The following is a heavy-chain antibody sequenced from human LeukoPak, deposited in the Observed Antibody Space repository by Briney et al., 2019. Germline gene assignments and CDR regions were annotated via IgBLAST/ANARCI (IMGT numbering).Heavy chain of an antibody. J-gene: IGHJ4*02. CDR1: GYSFTTYD. D-gene: IGHD3-16*02. CDR3: AREFYRNYDYVWGSYRQDY. Sequence: ASVKVSCKASGYSFTTYDINWVRQATGQGLEWMGWLNPNSGNTGYAQKFQGRVTKTRNTSITTAYMELSRLRSDDTAVYYCAREFYRNYDYVWGSYRQDYWGQGTLVTVSS. V-gene: IGHV1-8*01. CDR2: LNPNSGNT.